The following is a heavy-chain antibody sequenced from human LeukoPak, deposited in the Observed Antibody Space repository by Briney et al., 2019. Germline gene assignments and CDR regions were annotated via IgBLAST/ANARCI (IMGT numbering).Heavy chain of an antibody. Sequence: ASVKVSCKASGYTFTSYDINWVRQATGQGLEWMGWMNPNSGNTGYAQKFQGRVTMTRNTSISTAYMELSSLRSEDTAVYYCARGHVLRYFDWLSGLDAFDIRGQGTMVTVSS. CDR3: ARGHVLRYFDWLSGLDAFDI. D-gene: IGHD3-9*01. CDR2: MNPNSGNT. V-gene: IGHV1-8*01. J-gene: IGHJ3*02. CDR1: GYTFTSYD.